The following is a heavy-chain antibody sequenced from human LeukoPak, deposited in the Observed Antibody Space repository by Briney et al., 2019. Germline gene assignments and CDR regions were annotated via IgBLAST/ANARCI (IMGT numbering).Heavy chain of an antibody. V-gene: IGHV1-69*04. CDR1: GYTFTGYY. CDR3: AREFRYYYDSSGYYQR. Sequence: ASVKVSCKASGYTFTGYYMHWVRQAPGQGLEWMGRIIPILGIANYALKFQGRVTITADKSTSTAYMELSSLRSEDTAVYYCAREFRYYYDSSGYYQRWGQGTLVTVSS. J-gene: IGHJ4*02. CDR2: IIPILGIA. D-gene: IGHD3-22*01.